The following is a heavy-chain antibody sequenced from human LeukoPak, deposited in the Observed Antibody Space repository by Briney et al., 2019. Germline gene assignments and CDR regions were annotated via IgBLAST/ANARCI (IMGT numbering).Heavy chain of an antibody. CDR1: GFTFSDYY. Sequence: GGSLRLSCAASGFTFSDYYMSWIRQAPGKGLEWVSSISGSGDSTYYADSVKGRFTISRDNSKNTLYLQMNSLRAEDTAVYYCARRAGAYSHPYDYWGQGTLVTVSS. CDR3: ARRAGAYSHPYDY. J-gene: IGHJ4*02. V-gene: IGHV3-23*01. D-gene: IGHD4/OR15-4a*01. CDR2: ISGSGDST.